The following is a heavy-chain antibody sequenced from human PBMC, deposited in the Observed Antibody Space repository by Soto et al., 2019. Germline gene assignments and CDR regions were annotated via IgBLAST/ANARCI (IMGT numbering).Heavy chain of an antibody. CDR2: IYWDDDK. V-gene: IGHV2-5*02. Sequence: SGATLVNPTQTLTLTCTFSGFSLSTSGVGVGWIRQPPGKALEWLGIIYWDDDKRYSPSLKSRVTITKDTFKNQLVLTMTNMDPVDAATYYCAHLPWKQLWPRAPVVYWGQGTPVTVS. J-gene: IGHJ4*02. CDR1: GFSLSTSGVG. CDR3: AHLPWKQLWPRAPVVY. D-gene: IGHD5-18*01.